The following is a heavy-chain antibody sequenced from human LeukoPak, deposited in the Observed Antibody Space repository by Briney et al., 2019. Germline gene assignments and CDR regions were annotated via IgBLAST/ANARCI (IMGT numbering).Heavy chain of an antibody. V-gene: IGHV1-46*01. Sequence: PGGSLRLSCAASGFTFSSYGMHWVRQAPGQGLEWMGIINPSGGSTSYAQKFQGRVTMTRDMSTSTVYMELSSLRSEDTAVYYCARGGGYYYGSGSLDYWGQGTLVTVSS. CDR1: GFTFSSYG. J-gene: IGHJ4*02. CDR2: INPSGGST. D-gene: IGHD3-10*01. CDR3: ARGGGYYYGSGSLDY.